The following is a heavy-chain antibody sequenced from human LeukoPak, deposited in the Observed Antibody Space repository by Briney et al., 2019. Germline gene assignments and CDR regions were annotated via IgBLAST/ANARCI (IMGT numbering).Heavy chain of an antibody. CDR2: IKQDGSEK. V-gene: IGHV3-7*01. J-gene: IGHJ4*02. CDR3: ARGIGEWLVGYFDY. CDR1: GFTFSSYW. D-gene: IGHD6-19*01. Sequence: GGSLGLSCAASGFTFSSYWMSWVRQAPGKGLEWVANIKQDGSEKYYVDSVKSRFTISRDNAKNSLYLQMNSLRAEDTAVYYCARGIGEWLVGYFDYWGQGTLVTVSS.